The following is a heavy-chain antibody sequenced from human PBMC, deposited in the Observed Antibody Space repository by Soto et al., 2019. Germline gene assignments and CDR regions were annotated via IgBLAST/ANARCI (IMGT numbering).Heavy chain of an antibody. CDR2: IYYSGST. CDR3: ARGMVRGVRDAFDI. V-gene: IGHV4-39*01. Sequence: QLQLQESGPGLVKPSETLSLTCTVSGGSISSSSYYWGWIRQPPGKGLEWIGSIYYSGSTYYNPSLQSRVTISVDTSKNQFSLKLSSVTAADTAVYYCARGMVRGVRDAFDIWGQGTMVTVSS. CDR1: GGSISSSSYY. D-gene: IGHD3-10*01. J-gene: IGHJ3*02.